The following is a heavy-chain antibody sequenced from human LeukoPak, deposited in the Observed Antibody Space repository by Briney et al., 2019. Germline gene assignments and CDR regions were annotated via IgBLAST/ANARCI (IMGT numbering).Heavy chain of an antibody. V-gene: IGHV3-9*01. CDR3: IKDLRLDLHFDTFEI. D-gene: IGHD1-7*01. Sequence: GRSLRLSCEASGFTFDDYAMHWVRQAPGKGLEWVSSISWDSGSRVYADSVKGRFPISRDNAKTSLYLQMNSLTSEDTALYYCIKDLRLDLHFDTFEIWGQGIMVTVSS. J-gene: IGHJ3*02. CDR1: GFTFDDYA. CDR2: ISWDSGSR.